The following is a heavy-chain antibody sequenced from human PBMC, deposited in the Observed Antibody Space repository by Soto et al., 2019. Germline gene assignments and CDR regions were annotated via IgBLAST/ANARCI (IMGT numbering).Heavy chain of an antibody. D-gene: IGHD6-19*01. Sequence: QVQLVQSGADVKKPGASVKVSCKASGYTFTNYAMHWVRQAPGQRPEWMGWINGGNGNTKYSQKFRDRVTITRDTSARTAYMELSSLTSEDAGVYYWARDGAVTGNINFDYWGQGTPVTVSS. V-gene: IGHV1-3*01. CDR2: INGGNGNT. CDR1: GYTFTNYA. CDR3: ARDGAVTGNINFDY. J-gene: IGHJ4*02.